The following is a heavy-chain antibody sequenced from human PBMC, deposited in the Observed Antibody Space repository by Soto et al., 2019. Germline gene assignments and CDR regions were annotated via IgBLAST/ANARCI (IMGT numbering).Heavy chain of an antibody. D-gene: IGHD3-10*01. CDR3: ARVWGGAFDF. J-gene: IGHJ3*01. CDR1: GVSISSYY. CDR2: IYYSGST. V-gene: IGHV4-59*01. Sequence: SETLSLTCTVSGVSISSYYWIWIRQPPGKGLEWIGYIYYSGSTKYNPSLKSRVTISVDTSKNRFSLRLSSVTAADTAVYYCARVWGGAFDFWGQGTMVTVSS.